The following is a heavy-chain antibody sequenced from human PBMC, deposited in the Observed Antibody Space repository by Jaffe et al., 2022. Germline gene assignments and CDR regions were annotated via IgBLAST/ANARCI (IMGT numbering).Heavy chain of an antibody. Sequence: EVQLVQSGAEVKKPGATVKISCKVSGYTFTDCYMHWVQQAPGKGLEWMGLVDPEDGKTIYAEKFQGRVTITADTSTDTAYMELSSLRSEDAAVYYCAATSSNYYGSGSRSYYYYYMDVWGKGTTVTVSS. V-gene: IGHV1-69-2*01. CDR2: VDPEDGKT. D-gene: IGHD3-10*01. CDR3: AATSSNYYGSGSRSYYYYYMDV. J-gene: IGHJ6*03. CDR1: GYTFTDCY.